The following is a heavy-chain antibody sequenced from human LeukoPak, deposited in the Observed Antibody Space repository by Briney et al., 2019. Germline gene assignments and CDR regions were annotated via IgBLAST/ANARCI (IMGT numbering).Heavy chain of an antibody. D-gene: IGHD6-25*01. CDR1: ELSVGSNY. J-gene: IGHJ4*02. Sequence: GGSLRLSCAASELSVGSNYMTWVRQAPGKGLEWVSLIYSDGSTYYADSVKGRFTISRDNSKNTLYLQMNSLRAEDTAVYYCATGASGFDYWGQGTLVTVSS. CDR3: ATGASGFDY. CDR2: IYSDGST. V-gene: IGHV3-53*01.